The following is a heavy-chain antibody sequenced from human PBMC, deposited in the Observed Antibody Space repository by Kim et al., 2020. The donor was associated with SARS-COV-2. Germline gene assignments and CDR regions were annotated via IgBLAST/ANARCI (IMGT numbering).Heavy chain of an antibody. J-gene: IGHJ3*02. Sequence: SETLSLTCTVSGGSISSSSYYWGWIRQPPGKGLEWIGSIYYSGSTYYNPSLKSRVTISVDTSKNQFSLKLSSVTAADTAVYYCATPSIAPDAFDIWGQGTMVTVSS. CDR1: GGSISSSSYY. CDR2: IYYSGST. CDR3: ATPSIAPDAFDI. V-gene: IGHV4-39*07.